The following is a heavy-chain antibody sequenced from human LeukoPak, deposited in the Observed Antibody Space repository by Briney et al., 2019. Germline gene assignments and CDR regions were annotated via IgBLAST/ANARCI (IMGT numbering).Heavy chain of an antibody. V-gene: IGHV3-23*01. Sequence: GGSLRLSCAASGFTFSSYAMSWVRQAPGNGLEWVSAISGSGGSTYYADSVKGRFTISRDNAKNSLYLQMNSLRDEDTAVYYCARVAWQWMARGGAFDYWGQGTLVTVSS. D-gene: IGHD6-19*01. CDR3: ARVAWQWMARGGAFDY. J-gene: IGHJ4*02. CDR1: GFTFSSYA. CDR2: ISGSGGST.